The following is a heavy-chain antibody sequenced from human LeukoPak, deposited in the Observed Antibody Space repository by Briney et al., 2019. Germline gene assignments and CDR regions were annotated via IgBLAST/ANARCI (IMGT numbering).Heavy chain of an antibody. CDR2: MNPNSGAT. J-gene: IGHJ5*02. CDR1: GYTFSNHD. D-gene: IGHD2-2*01. V-gene: IGHV1-8*01. Sequence: ASVKVSCKASGYTFSNHDFNWMRQATGQGLEWMGWMNPNSGATGYAQKFQGRVTMTRDTSISTAYMELSRLRSDDTAVYYCAREISDIVVVPAAIAANWFDPWGQGTLVTVSS. CDR3: AREISDIVVVPAAIAANWFDP.